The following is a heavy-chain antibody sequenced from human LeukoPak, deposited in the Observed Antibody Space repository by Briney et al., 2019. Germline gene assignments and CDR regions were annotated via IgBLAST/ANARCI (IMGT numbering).Heavy chain of an antibody. CDR1: GFTFSSYS. CDR3: ASLYCSGGSCYSL. Sequence: PGGSLRLSCAVSGFTFSSYSMHWVRQAPGKGLEWVSSISSSSSYIYYADSVKGRFTISGDNAKNSLYLQMNSLRAEDTAVYYCASLYCSGGSCYSLWGQGTLVTVSS. CDR2: ISSSSSYI. V-gene: IGHV3-21*01. J-gene: IGHJ4*02. D-gene: IGHD2-15*01.